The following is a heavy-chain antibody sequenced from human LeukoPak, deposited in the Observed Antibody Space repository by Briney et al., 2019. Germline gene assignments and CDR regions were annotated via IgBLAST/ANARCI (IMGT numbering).Heavy chain of an antibody. Sequence: SETLSLTCTVSGGSFSSYYWSWIRQPPGKGLEWIGYIYYSGSTNYNPSRKSRVTISVDTSKNQYNFKLSSVTAANTAVDYGARHYKPHDDNHLFAPWGQGTLVTVSS. CDR2: IYYSGST. J-gene: IGHJ5*02. CDR3: ARHYKPHDDNHLFAP. D-gene: IGHD3-10*01. V-gene: IGHV4-59*08. CDR1: GGSFSSYY.